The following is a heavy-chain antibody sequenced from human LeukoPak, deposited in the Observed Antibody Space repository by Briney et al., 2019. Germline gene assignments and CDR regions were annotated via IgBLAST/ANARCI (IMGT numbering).Heavy chain of an antibody. V-gene: IGHV3-48*02. Sequence: GGSLRLSCAASGFIFSHFSMNWVRQAPGEGLEWLSYISSSSVTIYYADSVKGRFTVSRDNAKESLILQMSSLREEDTAVYYCARDMIILQSWGQGTLVTVSS. CDR3: ARDMIILQS. J-gene: IGHJ5*02. CDR2: ISSSSVTI. CDR1: GFIFSHFS. D-gene: IGHD3-16*01.